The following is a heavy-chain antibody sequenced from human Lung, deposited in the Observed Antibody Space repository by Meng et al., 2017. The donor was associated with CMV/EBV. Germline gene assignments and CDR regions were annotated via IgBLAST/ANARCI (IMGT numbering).Heavy chain of an antibody. V-gene: IGHV1-2*02. J-gene: IGHJ4*02. CDR1: GYRFTDFH. D-gene: IGHD2-15*01. CDR2: INSNSGAT. Sequence: ASXXVSXKASGYRFTDFHMHWVRQAPGQGLEWMGWINSNSGATNYAQKFQGRVTMTRDTSITTAYLELPSLRPDDTAVYFCARVSPKGPLRSFDYWCQGTLVTVSS. CDR3: ARVSPKGPLRSFDY.